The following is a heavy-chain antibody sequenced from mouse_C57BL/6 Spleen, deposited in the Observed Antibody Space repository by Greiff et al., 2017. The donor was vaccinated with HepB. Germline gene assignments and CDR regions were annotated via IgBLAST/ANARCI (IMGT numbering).Heavy chain of an antibody. CDR2: IYPGGGYN. D-gene: IGHD3-2*02. CDR1: GYNFSNYW. V-gene: IGHV1-63*01. J-gene: IGHJ2*01. CDR3: ARSSGYNFDY. Sequence: QVQLQQSGAELVRPGTSVKMSCTASGYNFSNYWIGWAKQRPGHGLEWIGDIYPGGGYNNYNEKFKGKAKLTTDKSSSTAYMHFRSLTSEDSAIYYCARSSGYNFDYWGQGTTLTVSS.